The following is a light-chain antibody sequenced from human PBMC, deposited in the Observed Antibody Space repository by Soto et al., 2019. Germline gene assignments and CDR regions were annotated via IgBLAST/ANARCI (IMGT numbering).Light chain of an antibody. CDR2: DAS. CDR1: QSISSN. Sequence: EIVMTQSPATLSVSPGERASLSCRASQSISSNLAWDQQKPGQAPRLLIYDASTRATGIPARFSGSGSGTEFTLTISSLQSEDFAVYYCQQYSNWPETFGQGTKVEIK. CDR3: QQYSNWPET. V-gene: IGKV3-15*01. J-gene: IGKJ1*01.